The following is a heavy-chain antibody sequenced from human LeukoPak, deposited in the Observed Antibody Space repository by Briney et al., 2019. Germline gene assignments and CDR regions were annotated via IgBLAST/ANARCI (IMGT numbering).Heavy chain of an antibody. CDR2: ISYDGSNK. D-gene: IGHD2-2*01. CDR3: ARTPPTDCSSTSCPLDY. V-gene: IGHV3-30-3*01. J-gene: IGHJ4*02. Sequence: GGSLRLSCAASGFTFSSYDIHWVGQAPGKGLEWVAVISYDGSNKYYADSVKGRFTISRDSSKNTLYLQMSSLRAEDAAVYYCARTPPTDCSSTSCPLDYWGQGTLVTVSS. CDR1: GFTFSSYD.